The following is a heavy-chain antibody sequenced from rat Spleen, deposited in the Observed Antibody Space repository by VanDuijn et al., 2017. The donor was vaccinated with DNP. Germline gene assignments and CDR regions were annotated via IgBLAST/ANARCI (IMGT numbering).Heavy chain of an antibody. Sequence: QVQLKESGPGLVQPSQTLSLTCTVSGFSLTNYHVHWVRQPPGKGLQWLGVMWSDGDTSFNSVLRSRLTITKDTSKSQVFLKMHSLQIEDTATYYCAGSPESSYIYLPWAYWGQGTLVTVSS. D-gene: IGHD1-2*01. J-gene: IGHJ3*01. V-gene: IGHV2-32*01. CDR1: GFSLTNYH. CDR2: MWSDGDT. CDR3: AGSPESSYIYLPWAY.